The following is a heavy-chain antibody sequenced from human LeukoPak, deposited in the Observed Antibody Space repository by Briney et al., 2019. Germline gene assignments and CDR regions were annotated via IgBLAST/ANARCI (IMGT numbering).Heavy chain of an antibody. CDR1: GFPFSSYS. CDR3: AAGSGYFDY. D-gene: IGHD2-15*01. V-gene: IGHV3-48*01. CDR2: ISSNSSTI. Sequence: GGSLRLSCAASGFPFSSYSMNWVRQAPGKGLEWVSYISSNSSTIYYADSVKGRFTISRDNAKNSLYLQMNSLRAEDTAVYYCAAGSGYFDYWGQGTLVTVSS. J-gene: IGHJ4*02.